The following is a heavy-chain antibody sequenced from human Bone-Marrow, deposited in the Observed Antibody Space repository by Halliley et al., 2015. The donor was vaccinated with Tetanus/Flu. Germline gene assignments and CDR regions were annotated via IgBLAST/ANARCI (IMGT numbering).Heavy chain of an antibody. CDR3: AFSISEDGEYFPR. Sequence: EGVAGVSFDGDNKYYPDSGRGRFSIFRDNSKNTLSLQINSLRPDDTGTYYCAFSISEDGEYFPRWGQGTLVTVSS. V-gene: IGHV3-30-3*01. CDR2: VSFDGDNK. D-gene: IGHD6-19*01. J-gene: IGHJ1*01.